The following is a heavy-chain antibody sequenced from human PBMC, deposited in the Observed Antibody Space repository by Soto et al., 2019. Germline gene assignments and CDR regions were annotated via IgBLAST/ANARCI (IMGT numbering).Heavy chain of an antibody. CDR3: ARGDYNGSRAYDD. J-gene: IGHJ4*02. CDR1: GGSISSGDHY. D-gene: IGHD4-17*01. Sequence: QVQLQESGPGLVKPSPTLSLTCTVSGGSISSGDHYWSWMRQHPRERLDWMGYIHYSGDTYYNPLLNSRLTMSLEKPKNPFSRNLRSVTAAATAGYDCARGDYNGSRAYDDWGQATRVTVSS. V-gene: IGHV4-31*03. CDR2: IHYSGDT.